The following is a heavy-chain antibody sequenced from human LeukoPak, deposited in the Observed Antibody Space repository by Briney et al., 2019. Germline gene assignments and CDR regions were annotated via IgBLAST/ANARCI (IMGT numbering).Heavy chain of an antibody. J-gene: IGHJ4*02. CDR3: AHSGSYHDY. CDR2: IKQDGSEK. Sequence: GGSLKLSCAASGFTFSSYWMSWVRQAPGKGLEWVANIKQDGSEKHYVDSVKGRFTISRDNAKNSLYLQMNSLRAEDTAVYHCAHSGSYHDYWGQGTLVTVSS. CDR1: GFTFSSYW. D-gene: IGHD1-26*01. V-gene: IGHV3-7*01.